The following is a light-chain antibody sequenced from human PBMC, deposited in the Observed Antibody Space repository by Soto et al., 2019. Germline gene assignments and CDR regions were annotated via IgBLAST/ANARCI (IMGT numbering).Light chain of an antibody. CDR3: AAWDDSLRGLE. CDR2: NNN. J-gene: IGLJ2*01. CDR1: SSNIGSNT. V-gene: IGLV1-44*01. Sequence: QSVLTQPPSASGTPGQMVTISCSGSSSNIGSNTVNWYQQLPGMAPKLLIYNNNQRPSEVPDRFSGSKSGTSASLAISGLQSEDEADYYCAAWDDSLRGLEFGGGTKLTVL.